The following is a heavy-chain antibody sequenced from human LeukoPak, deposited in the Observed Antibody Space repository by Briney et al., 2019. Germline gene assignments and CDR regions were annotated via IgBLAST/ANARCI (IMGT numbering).Heavy chain of an antibody. D-gene: IGHD6-13*01. CDR3: ARHAYSSSWYLRY. V-gene: IGHV4-38-2*01. CDR2: IYHSGST. Sequence: SETLSLTCAASGYSISSGYYWGWIRQPPGKGLEWIGSIYHSGSTYYNPSLKSRVTISVDTSKNQFSLKLSSVTAADTAVYYCARHAYSSSWYLRYWGQGTLVTVSS. CDR1: GYSISSGYY. J-gene: IGHJ4*02.